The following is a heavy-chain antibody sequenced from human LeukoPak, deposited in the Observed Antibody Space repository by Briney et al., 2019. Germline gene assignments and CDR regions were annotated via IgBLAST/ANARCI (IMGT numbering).Heavy chain of an antibody. V-gene: IGHV1-69*05. Sequence: AVTVSFKASGGTFGSYAISWVRQAPGQGVEWVGGIIPIFGTANYAQKFQGRVTITTDESTSTAYMELSSLRSEDTAVYYCAREYCSSTSCPLYFDYWGQGTLVTVSS. CDR3: AREYCSSTSCPLYFDY. CDR2: IIPIFGTA. CDR1: GGTFGSYA. D-gene: IGHD2-2*01. J-gene: IGHJ4*02.